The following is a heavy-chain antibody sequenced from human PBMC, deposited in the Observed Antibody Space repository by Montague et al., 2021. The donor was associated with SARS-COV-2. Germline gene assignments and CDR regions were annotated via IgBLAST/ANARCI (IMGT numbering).Heavy chain of an antibody. CDR1: GFTFSSYS. D-gene: IGHD3-3*01. J-gene: IGHJ4*02. Sequence: SLRLSCAASGFTFSSYSMNWVRQAPGKGLEWVSSISSSSSYIYYADSVKGRFTIFRDNAKNSLYLQTNSLRAEDTAVYYCARDRGGGRYDFWSGYYVQPYDYWGQGTLVTVSS. V-gene: IGHV3-21*01. CDR2: ISSSSSYI. CDR3: ARDRGGGRYDFWSGYYVQPYDY.